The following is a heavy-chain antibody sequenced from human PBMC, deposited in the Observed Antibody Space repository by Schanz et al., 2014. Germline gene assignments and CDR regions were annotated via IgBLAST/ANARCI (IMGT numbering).Heavy chain of an antibody. J-gene: IGHJ4*02. Sequence: VQLVESGGDLVKPGGSLRLSCEASGFTFSNYGMNWVRQAPEKGLEWVSYISSSSGTIYYADSVKGRFTISRDNAKNSLYLQMINLRAEDTAVYYCAMGGYQLHHWGQGTLVTVSS. CDR1: GFTFSNYG. V-gene: IGHV3-48*04. D-gene: IGHD1-7*01. CDR2: ISSSSGTI. CDR3: AMGGYQLHH.